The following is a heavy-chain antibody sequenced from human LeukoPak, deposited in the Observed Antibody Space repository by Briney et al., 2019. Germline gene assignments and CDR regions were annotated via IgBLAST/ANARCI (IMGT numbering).Heavy chain of an antibody. CDR1: GYRFTSQW. CDR2: IYPGDSYT. V-gene: IGHV5-51*01. D-gene: IGHD7-27*01. Sequence: GESLKISCKASGYRFTSQWHGWVRQMPGKGLEWRGIIYPGDSYTIYSPLFQGQVTISADKSISTAYLQWSSLKASDTAMYYCARRDSNWGFDYWGQGTLVTVSS. CDR3: ARRDSNWGFDY. J-gene: IGHJ4*02.